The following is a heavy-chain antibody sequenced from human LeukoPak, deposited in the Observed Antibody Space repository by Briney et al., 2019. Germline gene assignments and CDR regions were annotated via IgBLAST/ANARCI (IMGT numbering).Heavy chain of an antibody. J-gene: IGHJ6*02. Sequence: GGSLRLSCAASGFTFSSYAMHWVRQAPGKGLEWMAVISYDGSNKYYADSVKGRFTISRDNSKNTLYLQMNSLRAEDTAVYYCARDGVDTAMADYYYYGMDVWGQGTTVTVSS. CDR2: ISYDGSNK. V-gene: IGHV3-30-3*01. CDR3: ARDGVDTAMADYYYYGMDV. CDR1: GFTFSSYA. D-gene: IGHD5-18*01.